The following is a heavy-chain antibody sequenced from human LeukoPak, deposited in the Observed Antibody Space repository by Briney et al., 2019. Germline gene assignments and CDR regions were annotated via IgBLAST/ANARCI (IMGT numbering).Heavy chain of an antibody. CDR2: IRYDGSNK. V-gene: IGHV3-30*02. Sequence: LRLSCAASGLPFSSYGMHGVRQAPGKGLEGGAVIRYDGSNKYYADSVKGRFTISRDNPKNTLYLQMNSLRAEDTAVYYCANQGPGWDGSGPFDYWGQGTPVTVSS. CDR1: GLPFSSYG. D-gene: IGHD3-10*01. J-gene: IGHJ4*02. CDR3: ANQGPGWDGSGPFDY.